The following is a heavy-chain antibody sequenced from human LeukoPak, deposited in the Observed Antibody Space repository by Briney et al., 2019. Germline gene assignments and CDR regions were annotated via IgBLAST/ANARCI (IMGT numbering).Heavy chain of an antibody. J-gene: IGHJ4*02. D-gene: IGHD6-19*01. CDR2: IYHSGST. V-gene: IGHV4-38-2*01. CDR1: GYSISSGYY. Sequence: SETLSLTCAVSGYSISSGYYWGWIRQPPGKGLEWIGSIYHSGSTYYNPSLKSRVTISVDTSRNQFSLKLSSVTAADTAVYYCARHLAVAGSDYFDYWGQGTLVTVSS. CDR3: ARHLAVAGSDYFDY.